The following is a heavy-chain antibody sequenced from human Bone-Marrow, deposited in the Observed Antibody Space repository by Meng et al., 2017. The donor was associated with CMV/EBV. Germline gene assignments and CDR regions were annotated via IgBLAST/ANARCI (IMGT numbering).Heavy chain of an antibody. Sequence: GESLKISCAASGFTFSSYAMHWVRQAPGKGLEWVAVISYDGSNKYYADSVKGRFTISRDNSKNTLYLQMNSLRAEDTAVYYCAREYQLLPFDYWGQGTLVTGSS. J-gene: IGHJ4*02. D-gene: IGHD2-2*01. CDR3: AREYQLLPFDY. CDR1: GFTFSSYA. V-gene: IGHV3-30*04. CDR2: ISYDGSNK.